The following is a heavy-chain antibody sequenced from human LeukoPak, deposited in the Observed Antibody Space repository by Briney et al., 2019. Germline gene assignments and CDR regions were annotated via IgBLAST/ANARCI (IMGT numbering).Heavy chain of an antibody. CDR3: AKTRHCSSTSCYDAFDI. CDR1: GFTFSTYA. Sequence: GGSLRLSCAASGFTFSTYAMHWVRQAPGKGLEWMAIISYDGSSEYYADSVKGRFTISRDNSKNTLCLQMSSLRAADTAVYYCAKTRHCSSTSCYDAFDIWGQGTMVTVSS. CDR2: ISYDGSSE. D-gene: IGHD2-2*01. V-gene: IGHV3-30*04. J-gene: IGHJ3*02.